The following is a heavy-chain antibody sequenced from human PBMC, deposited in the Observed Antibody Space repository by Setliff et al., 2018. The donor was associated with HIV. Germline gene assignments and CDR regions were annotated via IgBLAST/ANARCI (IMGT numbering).Heavy chain of an antibody. V-gene: IGHV5-51*01. CDR2: IYPGDSDT. CDR3: ARLWALTTKLLWFGELGFGY. J-gene: IGHJ4*02. D-gene: IGHD3-10*01. CDR1: GYSFTDYW. Sequence: PGESLKISCKGYGYSFTDYWIGWVRQMPGKGLEWMGIIYPGDSDTRYSPSFQGQVTISADKSISTAYLQWSSLKASDTAMYYCARLWALTTKLLWFGELGFGYWGQGTLVTVSS.